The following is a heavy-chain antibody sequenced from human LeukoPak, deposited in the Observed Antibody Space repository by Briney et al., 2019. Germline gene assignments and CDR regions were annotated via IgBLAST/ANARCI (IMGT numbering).Heavy chain of an antibody. CDR2: ISSSGSTI. V-gene: IGHV3-48*03. CDR1: GFTFSSYE. J-gene: IGHJ5*02. Sequence: GGSLRLSCAASGFTFSSYEMNWVRQAPGKGPEWVSYISSSGSTIYYADSVKGRFTISRDNAKNSLYLQMNSLRAEDTAVYYCARDSLRNWFDPWGQGTLVTVSS. CDR3: ARDSLRNWFDP. D-gene: IGHD4-17*01.